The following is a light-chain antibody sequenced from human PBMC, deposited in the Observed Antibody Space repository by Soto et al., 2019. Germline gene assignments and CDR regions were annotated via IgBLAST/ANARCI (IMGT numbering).Light chain of an antibody. CDR1: QSVSIN. Sequence: EIVMTQSPATLSVSPGERATLSCRASQSVSINLAWYQQKPGQAPRLLIYGASTRATGIPARFGGSGSGTEFTLTISSLQAEDFAVYYCQQYNNWPPVTFGQGTKLEIK. CDR3: QQYNNWPPVT. V-gene: IGKV3-15*01. CDR2: GAS. J-gene: IGKJ2*01.